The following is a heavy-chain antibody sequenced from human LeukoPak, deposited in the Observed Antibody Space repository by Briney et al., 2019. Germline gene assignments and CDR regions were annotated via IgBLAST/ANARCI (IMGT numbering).Heavy chain of an antibody. D-gene: IGHD6-6*01. Sequence: SETLSLTCTVSGGSISSYYWSWIRQPPGKGLEWIGYIYYSGGTNYNPSLKSRVTISVDTSKNQISLKLSSVTAADTAVYYCARGGGQLDNWFDPWGQGTLVTVSS. CDR1: GGSISSYY. V-gene: IGHV4-59*01. J-gene: IGHJ5*02. CDR2: IYYSGGT. CDR3: ARGGGQLDNWFDP.